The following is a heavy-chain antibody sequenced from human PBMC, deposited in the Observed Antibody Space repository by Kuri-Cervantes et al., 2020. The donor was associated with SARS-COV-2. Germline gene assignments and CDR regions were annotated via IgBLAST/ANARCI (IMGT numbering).Heavy chain of an antibody. CDR2: FDPEDCER. CDR1: RYTLIELS. CDR3: AGAHCGGDCYLALYYYYYGMDV. V-gene: IGHV1-24*01. Sequence: VSRYTLIELSMHWVRQAPGKGLEWMGGFDPEDCERIYAQKFQGRVTMTEDASTDTAYMELSSLRSEDTAVYYCAGAHCGGDCYLALYYYYYGMDVWGQGTPVTVSS. J-gene: IGHJ6*02. D-gene: IGHD2-21*02.